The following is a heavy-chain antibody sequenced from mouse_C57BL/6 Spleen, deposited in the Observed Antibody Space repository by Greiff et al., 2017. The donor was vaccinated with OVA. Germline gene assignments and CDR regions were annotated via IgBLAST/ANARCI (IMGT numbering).Heavy chain of an antibody. CDR3: ARDRDYYGSSYGFAY. V-gene: IGHV3-6*01. Sequence: ESGPGLVKPSQSLSLTCSVTGYSITSGYYWNWIRQFPGNKLEWMGYISYDGSNNYNPSLKNRISITRDTSKNQFFLKLNSVTTEDTATYYCARDRDYYGSSYGFAYWGKGTLVTVSA. D-gene: IGHD1-1*01. CDR1: GYSITSGYY. J-gene: IGHJ3*01. CDR2: ISYDGSN.